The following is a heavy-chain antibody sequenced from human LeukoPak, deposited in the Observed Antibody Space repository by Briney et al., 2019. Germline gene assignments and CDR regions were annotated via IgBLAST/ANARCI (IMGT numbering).Heavy chain of an antibody. D-gene: IGHD6-19*01. Sequence: GGSLRLSCAASGFTFSTYSMNWVRQAPGKGLEWVSYISSSSSTIYYADSVKGRFTISRDNAKNSLYLQMNSLRDEDTAVYSCARSYSSGWFCFDYWGQGTLVTVSS. CDR3: ARSYSSGWFCFDY. CDR1: GFTFSTYS. J-gene: IGHJ4*02. V-gene: IGHV3-48*02. CDR2: ISSSSSTI.